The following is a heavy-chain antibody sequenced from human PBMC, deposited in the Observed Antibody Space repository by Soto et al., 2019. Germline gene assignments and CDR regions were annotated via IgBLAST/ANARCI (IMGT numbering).Heavy chain of an antibody. CDR1: GFTFSSYW. CDR2: IKQDGSEK. D-gene: IGHD3-16*02. J-gene: IGHJ3*02. Sequence: EVQLVESGGGLVQPGGSLRLSCAASGFTFSSYWMSWVRQAPGKGLEWVANIKQDGSEKYYVDSVKGRFTISRDNAKNSLYLQMNSLRAEDRAVYYCARDIKDYDYIWGSYRLEAFDIWGQGTMVTVSS. CDR3: ARDIKDYDYIWGSYRLEAFDI. V-gene: IGHV3-7*01.